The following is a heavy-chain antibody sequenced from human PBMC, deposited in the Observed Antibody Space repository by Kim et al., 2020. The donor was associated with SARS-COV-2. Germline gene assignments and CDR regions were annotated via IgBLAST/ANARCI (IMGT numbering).Heavy chain of an antibody. CDR2: INHSGST. Sequence: SETLSLTCAVYGGSFSGYYWSWIRQPPGKGLEWIGEINHSGSTNYNPSLKSRVTISIDTAQNQFSLKLSSVTAADTAVYYCVMSRWCDSTTCYLAHWGQGTLVSVSS. CDR3: VMSRWCDSTTCYLAH. CDR1: GGSFSGYY. D-gene: IGHD2-2*01. J-gene: IGHJ4*02. V-gene: IGHV4-34*01.